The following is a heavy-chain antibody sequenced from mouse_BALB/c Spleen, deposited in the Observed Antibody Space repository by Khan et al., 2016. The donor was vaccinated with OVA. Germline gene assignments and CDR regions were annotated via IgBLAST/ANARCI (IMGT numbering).Heavy chain of an antibody. Sequence: QVQLQQSGAELAKPGASVKMSCKASGYTFTTYCMHWLKQRPGQGLEWIGYINPTSGYTDYNEKFKDRATLSADKSSSTAYMQLSRLTSEDSAVYYWTRDRIDYWGQGTTLTVSA. J-gene: IGHJ2*01. V-gene: IGHV1-7*01. CDR3: TRDRIDY. CDR2: INPTSGYT. CDR1: GYTFTTYC.